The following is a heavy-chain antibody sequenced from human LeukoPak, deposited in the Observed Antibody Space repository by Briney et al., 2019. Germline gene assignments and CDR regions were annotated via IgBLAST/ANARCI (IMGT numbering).Heavy chain of an antibody. D-gene: IGHD1-26*01. CDR2: IYYSGST. J-gene: IGHJ4*02. CDR1: GGSISSGSYY. CDR3: ARDPGGSGSYPYYFDY. V-gene: IGHV4-61*01. Sequence: PSQTLSLTCTVSGGSISSGSYYWSWIRQPPGKGLEWIGYIYYSGSTNYNPSLKSRVTISVDTSKNQFSLKLSSVTAADTAVYYCARDPGGSGSYPYYFDYWGQGTLVTVSS.